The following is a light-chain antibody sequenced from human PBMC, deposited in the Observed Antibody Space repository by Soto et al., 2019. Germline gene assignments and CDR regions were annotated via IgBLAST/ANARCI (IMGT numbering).Light chain of an antibody. V-gene: IGKV3-11*01. CDR3: QQRARWPMP. CDR2: DTF. Sequence: EVVLTQSPATLYMSPGERVTLSCRASQSVSTFVAWYQHKLCQASRRVIYDTFKRATGVPDRFSGGGSGTDFSLTISSLEPEDFAVYYCQQRARWPMPFGQGTRLELK. J-gene: IGKJ5*01. CDR1: QSVSTF.